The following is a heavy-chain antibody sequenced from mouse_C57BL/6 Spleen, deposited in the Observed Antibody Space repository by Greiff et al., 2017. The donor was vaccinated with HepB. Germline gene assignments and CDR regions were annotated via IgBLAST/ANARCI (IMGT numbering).Heavy chain of an antibody. V-gene: IGHV1-15*01. CDR2: IDPETGGT. CDR3: TRGGCDYDYFDY. CDR1: GYTFTDYE. Sequence: QVQLQQSGAELVRPGASVTLSCKASGYTFTDYEMHWVKQTPVHGLEWIGAIDPETGGTAYNQKFKGKAILTADKSSSTAYMELRSLTSEDSAVYYCTRGGCDYDYFDYWGQGTTLTVSS. D-gene: IGHD2-4*01. J-gene: IGHJ2*01.